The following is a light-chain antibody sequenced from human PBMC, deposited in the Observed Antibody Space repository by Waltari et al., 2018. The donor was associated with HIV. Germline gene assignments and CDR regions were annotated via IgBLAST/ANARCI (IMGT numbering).Light chain of an antibody. CDR1: NSDIGGYDR. Sequence: QSALTQPPSVSGSPGQSVTISCAGTNSDIGGYDRVSWYQQPPGPAPTLLLYEVTNRPSGVPGRFSASKSGTTASLTISGRQAGDEGDYYCSSYSATNTVVFGGGTKLTVL. CDR2: EVT. V-gene: IGLV2-18*02. CDR3: SSYSATNTVV. J-gene: IGLJ2*01.